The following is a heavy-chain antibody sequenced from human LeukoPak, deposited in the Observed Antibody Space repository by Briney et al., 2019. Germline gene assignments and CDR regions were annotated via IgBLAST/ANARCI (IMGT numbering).Heavy chain of an antibody. D-gene: IGHD6-6*01. CDR2: IYITGST. Sequence: PSETLSLTCTVSGGSISGYYWGWIRQPTGKGLEWIGQIYITGSTNYNPSLKSRVTMSGDTSKNQFSLKLSSVTAADTAVYYCVRGGSKAAATFDYWGPGTLVTVSS. J-gene: IGHJ4*02. CDR1: GGSISGYY. V-gene: IGHV4-4*07. CDR3: VRGGSKAAATFDY.